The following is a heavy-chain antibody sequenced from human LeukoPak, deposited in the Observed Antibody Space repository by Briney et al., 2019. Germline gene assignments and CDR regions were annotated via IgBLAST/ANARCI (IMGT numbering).Heavy chain of an antibody. CDR3: ANNIGGSLDY. D-gene: IGHD2-15*01. Sequence: GRSLRLSCAASGFTFSSYGMHWVRQAPGKGLEWVAVISYDGSNKYYADSVKGRFTISRDNSKNTLYLQMNSLRAEDTAVYYCANNIGGSLDYWGQGTLVTVSS. CDR2: ISYDGSNK. V-gene: IGHV3-30*18. CDR1: GFTFSSYG. J-gene: IGHJ4*02.